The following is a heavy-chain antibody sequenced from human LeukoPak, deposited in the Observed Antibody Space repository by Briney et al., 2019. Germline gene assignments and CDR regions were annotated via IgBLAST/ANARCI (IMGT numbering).Heavy chain of an antibody. CDR2: INTNTGNP. J-gene: IGHJ3*02. V-gene: IGHV7-4-1*02. CDR1: GYTFTSYA. Sequence: ASVKVSCKASGYTFTSYAMNWVRQAPGQGLEWMGWINTNTGNPTYAQGFTGRFVFSLDTSVSTAYLQISSLKAEDTAVYYCARWITMVRGVIIDAFDIWGKGTTVTVSS. D-gene: IGHD3-10*01. CDR3: ARWITMVRGVIIDAFDI.